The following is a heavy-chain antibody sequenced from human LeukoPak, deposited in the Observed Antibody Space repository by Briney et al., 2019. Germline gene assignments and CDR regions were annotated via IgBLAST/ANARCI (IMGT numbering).Heavy chain of an antibody. CDR2: IYSDGST. J-gene: IGHJ4*02. Sequence: GGSLRLSCAASGFTVSSNYMTWVRQAPGKGLEWVSVIYSDGSTFYADSVKGRFTISRDNSKNTLYLQMDSLRPEDTAVYYCANLPTYWGQGTLVTVSS. V-gene: IGHV3-66*02. CDR1: GFTVSSNY. CDR3: ANLPTY.